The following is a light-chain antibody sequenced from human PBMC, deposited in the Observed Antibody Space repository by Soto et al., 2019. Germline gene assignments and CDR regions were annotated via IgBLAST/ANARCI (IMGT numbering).Light chain of an antibody. CDR2: DVN. CDR1: SSDVGGYNY. CDR3: CSHAGNYTLV. J-gene: IGLJ2*01. Sequence: QSALTQPRSVSGSPGQSVTISCTGTSSDVGGYNYVSWYQQHPGKAPKFMIYDVNKRPSGVPDRFSGSKSGNTASLTISGLQAEDEADYYCCSHAGNYTLVFGGGTKLTVL. V-gene: IGLV2-11*01.